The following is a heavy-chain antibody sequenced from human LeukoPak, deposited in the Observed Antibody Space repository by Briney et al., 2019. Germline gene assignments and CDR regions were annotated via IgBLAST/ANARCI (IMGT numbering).Heavy chain of an antibody. D-gene: IGHD3-3*01. Sequence: ASVKVSRKASGYTFTSYAISWVRQAPGQGLEWMGWISTYNGHTNCAQKLQGRVTMTTDTSTSTACMELRSLRSDATAVYYCAREDNLMDFWSGYSDYWGQGTLVTVSS. V-gene: IGHV1-18*01. CDR3: AREDNLMDFWSGYSDY. CDR1: GYTFTSYA. J-gene: IGHJ4*02. CDR2: ISTYNGHT.